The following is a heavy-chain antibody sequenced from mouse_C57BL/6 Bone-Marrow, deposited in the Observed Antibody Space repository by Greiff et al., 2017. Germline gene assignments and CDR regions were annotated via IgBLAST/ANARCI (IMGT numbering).Heavy chain of an antibody. CDR3: ARDYGSSRAWFAY. Sequence: EVKLMESGGGLVKPGGSLKLSCAASGFTFSSYAMSWVRQTPEKRLEWVATISDGGSYTYYPDNVKGRFTISRDNAKNNLYLQMSHLKSEDTAMYYCARDYGSSRAWFAYWGQGTLVTVSA. V-gene: IGHV5-4*01. D-gene: IGHD1-1*01. CDR2: ISDGGSYT. J-gene: IGHJ3*01. CDR1: GFTFSSYA.